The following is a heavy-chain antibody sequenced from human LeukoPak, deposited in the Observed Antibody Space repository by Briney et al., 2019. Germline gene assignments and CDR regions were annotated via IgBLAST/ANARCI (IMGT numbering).Heavy chain of an antibody. CDR3: ARDYYDSSGYYARFEREYAFDI. Sequence: ASVKVSCKASGYTFTGYYMHWVRQAPGQGLEWMGWINPNSGGTNYAQKFQGRVTMTRDTSISTAYMELSRLRSDDTAVYYCARDYYDSSGYYARFEREYAFDIWGQGTMVTVSS. J-gene: IGHJ3*02. V-gene: IGHV1-2*02. CDR1: GYTFTGYY. D-gene: IGHD3-22*01. CDR2: INPNSGGT.